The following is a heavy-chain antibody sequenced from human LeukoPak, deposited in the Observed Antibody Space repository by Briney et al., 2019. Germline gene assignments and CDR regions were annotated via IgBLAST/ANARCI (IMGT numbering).Heavy chain of an antibody. Sequence: GGSLRLSCVVSGFTFSSYGMSWVRQAPGKGLEWVSGSSGSGGSTYYADSVKGRFTISRDNSKNTLYLQMNSLRAEDTAVYYCAKDLADPRGDFDYWGQGTLVTVSS. J-gene: IGHJ4*02. CDR3: AKDLADPRGDFDY. D-gene: IGHD3-10*01. CDR2: SSGSGGST. CDR1: GFTFSSYG. V-gene: IGHV3-23*01.